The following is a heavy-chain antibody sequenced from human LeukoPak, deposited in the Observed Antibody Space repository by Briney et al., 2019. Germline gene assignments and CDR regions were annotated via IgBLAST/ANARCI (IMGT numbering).Heavy chain of an antibody. Sequence: AETLSLTCTVSGGSMSSYYWSWIRQPAGKGLEWIGRIYTRWSTNYNPSLKSRVTIAVDKSKNHFSLTLSSVTAADTAVYSCARDYGDGAVGPDGYNCCWFDPWGQGTLVTVSS. J-gene: IGHJ5*02. CDR3: ARDYGDGAVGPDGYNCCWFDP. CDR1: GGSMSSYY. D-gene: IGHD5-24*01. CDR2: IYTRWST. V-gene: IGHV4-4*07.